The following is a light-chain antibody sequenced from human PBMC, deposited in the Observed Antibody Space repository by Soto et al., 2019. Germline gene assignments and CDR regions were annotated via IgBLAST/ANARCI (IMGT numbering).Light chain of an antibody. J-gene: IGKJ1*01. V-gene: IGKV3-20*01. CDR1: QSVSTNY. Sequence: EIVLTQSPGTLSLSPGERATLSCRASQSVSTNYLAWYQRKPGQAPRLLIGASSRATDIPNRFSGSGSGTEFTLTITRLKAEDFAVYYCQQYGSSPPTFGQGTKVEIK. CDR3: QQYGSSPPT. CDR2: GAS.